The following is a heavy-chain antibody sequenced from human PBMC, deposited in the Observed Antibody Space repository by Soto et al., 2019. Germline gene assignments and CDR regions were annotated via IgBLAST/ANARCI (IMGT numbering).Heavy chain of an antibody. CDR2: ISYDGSNK. J-gene: IGHJ6*02. CDR1: GFTFSSYA. V-gene: IGHV3-30-3*01. Sequence: LRLSCAASGFTFSSYAMHWVRRAPGKGLEWVAVISYDGSNKYYADSVKGRFTISRDNSKNTLYLQMNSLRAEDTAVYYCARATGYLAYYYYYGMDVWGQGTTVTVSS. D-gene: IGHD5-12*01. CDR3: ARATGYLAYYYYYGMDV.